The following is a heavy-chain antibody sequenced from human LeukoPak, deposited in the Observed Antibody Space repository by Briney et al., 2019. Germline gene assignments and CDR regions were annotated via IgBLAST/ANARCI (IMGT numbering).Heavy chain of an antibody. CDR2: IIPIFGTA. CDR3: AREAKGNIVVVPAAMRLDP. D-gene: IGHD2-2*01. J-gene: IGHJ5*02. CDR1: GGTFGSYA. V-gene: IGHV1-69*05. Sequence: SVKVSCKASGGTFGSYAISWVRQAPGQGLEWMGRIIPIFGTANYAQKFQGRVTITTDESTSTAYMELSSLRSEDTAVYYCAREAKGNIVVVPAAMRLDPWGQGTLVTVSS.